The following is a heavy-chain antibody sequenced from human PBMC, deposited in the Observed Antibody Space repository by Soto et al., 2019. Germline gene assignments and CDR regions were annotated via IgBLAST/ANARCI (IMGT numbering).Heavy chain of an antibody. CDR3: AHSDGGYEIIYFDF. D-gene: IGHD5-12*01. Sequence: QITLQESGPTLVKPTQTLTLTCTFSGFSFTNAGVAVGWIRQTPGGALEWLTLIYYNDDRRFSPSLKTRLTITGDTSKNQVVLSLTNVDPGDTATYFCAHSDGGYEIIYFDFWGQGIPVTVSS. CDR2: IYYNDDR. V-gene: IGHV2-5*01. J-gene: IGHJ4*02. CDR1: GFSFTNAGVA.